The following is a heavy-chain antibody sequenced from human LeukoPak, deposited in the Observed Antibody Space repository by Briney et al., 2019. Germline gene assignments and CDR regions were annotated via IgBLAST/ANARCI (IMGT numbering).Heavy chain of an antibody. CDR2: INPDSGGT. D-gene: IGHD6-13*01. J-gene: IGHJ4*02. V-gene: IGHV1-2*02. Sequence: ASVKVSCKASGYTFTGYYMHWVRQAPGQGLEWMGWINPDSGGTNYAQKFQGRVTMTRDTSISTAYMELSRLRSDDTAVYYCARDTGGVAAAGMYWGQGTLVTVSS. CDR3: ARDTGGVAAAGMY. CDR1: GYTFTGYY.